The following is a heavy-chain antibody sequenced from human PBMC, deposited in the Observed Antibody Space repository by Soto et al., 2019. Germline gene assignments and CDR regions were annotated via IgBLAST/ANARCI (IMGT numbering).Heavy chain of an antibody. CDR1: GFTFSSYA. CDR3: RSGEAMGSDSIDWFDP. V-gene: IGHV3-30-3*01. J-gene: IGHJ5*02. D-gene: IGHD5-18*01. Sequence: QVQLVESGGGVVQPGRSLRLSCAASGFTFSSYAMHWVRQAPGKGLEWVALISYHGTSIYYAESVKGRFTISRDNSKNTLYLQMNSLRTEDTAMYYCRSGEAMGSDSIDWFDPWGPGTLVTVCS. CDR2: ISYHGTSI.